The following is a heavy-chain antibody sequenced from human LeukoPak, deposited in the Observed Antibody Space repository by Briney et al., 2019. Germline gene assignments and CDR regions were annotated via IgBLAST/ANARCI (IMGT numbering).Heavy chain of an antibody. V-gene: IGHV1-18*01. J-gene: IGHJ5*02. CDR1: GYTFTSYG. D-gene: IGHD6-19*01. CDR2: ISAYNGNT. CDR3: ARDTRIAVAGTNWFDP. Sequence: ASVKVSCKASGYTFTSYGISWVRQDPGKGVEWMGWISAYNGNTNYAQKLQGRVTMTTDPSTSTAYMELRSLRSDDTAVYSCARDTRIAVAGTNWFDPWGQGTLVTVSS.